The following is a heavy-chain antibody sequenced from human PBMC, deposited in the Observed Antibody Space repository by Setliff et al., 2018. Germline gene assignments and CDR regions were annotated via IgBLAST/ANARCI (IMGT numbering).Heavy chain of an antibody. Sequence: GASVKVSCKASGGTFNTYAINWVRQAPGQGLAWMGGIVPVFGTRNYAQKFQGRVTFSADESTSTAHMELSSLGSEDTAVYYCAGGQPLVRKYYYYMDVWGKGTTVTVSS. V-gene: IGHV1-69*13. CDR2: IVPVFGTR. D-gene: IGHD3-10*01. CDR1: GGTFNTYA. J-gene: IGHJ6*03. CDR3: AGGQPLVRKYYYYMDV.